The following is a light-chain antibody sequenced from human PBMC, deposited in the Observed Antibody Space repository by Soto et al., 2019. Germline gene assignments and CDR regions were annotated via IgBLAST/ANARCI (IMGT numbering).Light chain of an antibody. CDR3: QQYHGYPWT. Sequence: DIQMTQSPSTLSASVGDRVTITCRASQSISTWLAWYQQKPGKAPNLLIYDASNLESGVPSRFSGSGSETEFTLTISSLQPDDVATYYCQQYHGYPWTFGQGTKVDIK. J-gene: IGKJ1*01. V-gene: IGKV1-5*01. CDR1: QSISTW. CDR2: DAS.